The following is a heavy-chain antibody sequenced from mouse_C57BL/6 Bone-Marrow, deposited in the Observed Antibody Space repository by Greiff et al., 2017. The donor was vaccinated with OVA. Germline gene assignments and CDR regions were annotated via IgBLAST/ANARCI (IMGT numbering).Heavy chain of an antibody. Sequence: DVQLQESGPGLAKPSQTLSLTCSVTGYSITSDYWNWIRKFPGHKLEYMGYISYSGSTYYNPSLNSRISITRDTSKNQYYLQLNSVTTEDTATDDCARWSTTAHYFDCWGQGTTLTVSS. D-gene: IGHD1-2*01. CDR1: GYSITSDY. CDR2: ISYSGST. CDR3: ARWSTTAHYFDC. V-gene: IGHV3-8*01. J-gene: IGHJ2*01.